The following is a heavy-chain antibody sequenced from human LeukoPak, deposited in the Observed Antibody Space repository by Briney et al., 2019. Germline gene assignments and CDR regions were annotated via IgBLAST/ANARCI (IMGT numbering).Heavy chain of an antibody. CDR1: GFTFSGYS. Sequence: GGSLRLSCAASGFTFSGYSMNWVRQAPGKGLEWVSSISSSSSYIYYADSVKGRFTISRDNAKNSLYLQMNSLRAEDTAMYYCAREIKYYYDSSGYLRFDYWGEGTLVTVSS. D-gene: IGHD3-22*01. CDR2: ISSSSSYI. J-gene: IGHJ4*02. V-gene: IGHV3-21*01. CDR3: AREIKYYYDSSGYLRFDY.